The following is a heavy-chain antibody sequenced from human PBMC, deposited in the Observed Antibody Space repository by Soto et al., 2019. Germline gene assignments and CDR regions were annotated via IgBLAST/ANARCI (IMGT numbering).Heavy chain of an antibody. D-gene: IGHD5-18*01. CDR3: ARGYNYADY. V-gene: IGHV3-33*01. Sequence: PGGSLRLSCAASGFTFSTYDMHWVRQAPGKGLEWVAVIWYDGSNEYYADSVRGRFTISRDNSKNTLFLQMNSLTAEDTAVYYYARGYNYADYWGQGTQVTVSS. J-gene: IGHJ4*02. CDR2: IWYDGSNE. CDR1: GFTFSTYD.